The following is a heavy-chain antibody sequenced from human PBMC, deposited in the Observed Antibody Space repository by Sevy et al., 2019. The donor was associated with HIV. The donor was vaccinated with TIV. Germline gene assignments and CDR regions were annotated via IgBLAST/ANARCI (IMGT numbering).Heavy chain of an antibody. V-gene: IGHV3-30-3*01. CDR3: ARDGGYDSRGYDLSNY. Sequence: GSLRLSCAASGFTFTTYAMHWVRQAPGKGLEWVAVISYDGSNTYYADSVKGRFTISRDSSKNTLYLQMNSLRAEDTAVYFCARDGGYDSRGYDLSNYWGQGTLVTISS. CDR2: ISYDGSNT. CDR1: GFTFTTYA. J-gene: IGHJ4*02. D-gene: IGHD3-22*01.